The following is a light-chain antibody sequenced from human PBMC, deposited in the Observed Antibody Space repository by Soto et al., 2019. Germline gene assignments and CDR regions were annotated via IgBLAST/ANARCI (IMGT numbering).Light chain of an antibody. J-gene: IGKJ1*01. V-gene: IGKV1-27*01. CDR3: QKYNSAPWT. CDR1: QGISNY. Sequence: DIQMTQSPSSLSASVGDRVTITCRANQGISNYLAWYQQKPGKVPKVLIYGASTLQSGVPSRFSGGGSGTDFTLTISSLQPEDVATYYCQKYNSAPWTFGQGTKVDIK. CDR2: GAS.